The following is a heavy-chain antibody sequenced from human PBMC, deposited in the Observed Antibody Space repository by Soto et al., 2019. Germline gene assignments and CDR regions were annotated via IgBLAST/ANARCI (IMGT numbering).Heavy chain of an antibody. D-gene: IGHD3-16*01. CDR3: ARESTLSSIPKRYLDL. CDR2: SSSAGGST. Sequence: EERLSESGGGLIQPGGSLRLSCAASGFSFSHYALSWVRQAPGKGLEWVSDSSSAGGSTSYPDSVRGRFITSRVRSKETMSMQMKTVRLEATAAYFCARESTLSSIPKRYLDLWCRGTLVTVSS. J-gene: IGHJ2*01. CDR1: GFSFSHYA. V-gene: IGHV3-23*01.